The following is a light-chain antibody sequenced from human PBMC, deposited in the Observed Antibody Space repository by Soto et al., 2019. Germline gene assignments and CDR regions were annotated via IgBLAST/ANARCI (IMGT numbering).Light chain of an antibody. CDR1: SSDVGGYNY. J-gene: IGLJ1*01. V-gene: IGLV2-14*01. CDR2: EVS. Sequence: SVLTQAASVSGSPGQSITISCTGTSSDVGGYNYVSWYQQHPGKAPKLMIYEVSNRPSGVSNRFSGSKSGNTASLTISGLQAEDEADYYCSSYTSSSTSGGVFGTGTKVTVL. CDR3: SSYTSSSTSGGV.